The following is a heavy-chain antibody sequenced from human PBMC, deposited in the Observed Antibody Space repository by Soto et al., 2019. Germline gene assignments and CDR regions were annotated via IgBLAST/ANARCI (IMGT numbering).Heavy chain of an antibody. Sequence: EVQLVESGGGLVKPGGSLRLSCAASGFSFSDYTFNWVRQAPGKGLEWVSSISSTSTYIYYADSVKGRFSISRDNARNSLYLQLSSLRAEDTAVYYCAVLAATAHFDYWGQGNLVTVSS. J-gene: IGHJ4*02. CDR2: ISSTSTYI. CDR1: GFSFSDYT. CDR3: AVLAATAHFDY. D-gene: IGHD2-15*01. V-gene: IGHV3-21*01.